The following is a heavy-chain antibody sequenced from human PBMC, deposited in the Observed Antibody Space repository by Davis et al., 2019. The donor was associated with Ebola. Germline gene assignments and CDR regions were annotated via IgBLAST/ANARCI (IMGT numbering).Heavy chain of an antibody. CDR2: TYSAYSAARCNE. D-gene: IGHD1-1*01. CDR1: GDSAPTNGAA. V-gene: IGHV6-1*01. Sequence: MPSETLSLTCGLSGDSAPTNGAAWSWTTQSPSRGPEWLGKTYSAYSAARCNEDYRPSVKGRIIINADTCKNQVSLQLSSVIHEDTAIYYCVRQRRGRTWDYYDHWGQGILVTVSS. CDR3: VRQRRGRTWDYYDH. J-gene: IGHJ4*02.